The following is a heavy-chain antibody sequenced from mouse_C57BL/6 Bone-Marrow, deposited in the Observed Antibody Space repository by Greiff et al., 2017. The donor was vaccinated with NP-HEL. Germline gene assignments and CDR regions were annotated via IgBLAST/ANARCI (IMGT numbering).Heavy chain of an antibody. CDR3: ARGRDYSNL. J-gene: IGHJ3*01. CDR2: IYPGDGDT. CDR1: GYAFSSSW. D-gene: IGHD2-5*01. Sequence: QVQLKESGPELVKPGASVKISCKASGYAFSSSWMNWVKQRPGKGLEWIGRIYPGDGDTNYNGKFKGKATLTADKSSSTAYMQLSSLTSEDSAVYFCARGRDYSNLWGQGTLVTVSA. V-gene: IGHV1-82*01.